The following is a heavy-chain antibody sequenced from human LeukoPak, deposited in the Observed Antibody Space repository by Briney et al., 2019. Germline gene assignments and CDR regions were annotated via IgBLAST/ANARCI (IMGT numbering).Heavy chain of an antibody. D-gene: IGHD6-13*01. CDR2: IWYDGSNK. Sequence: GGSLRLSCAASGFTFSSYGMHWVRQAPGKGLEWVAVIWYDGSNKYYADSVKGRFTVSRDNSKNTLYLQMDSLRAEDTAVYYCARDEAVAAAGTFDYWGQGTLVTVSS. CDR1: GFTFSSYG. J-gene: IGHJ4*02. CDR3: ARDEAVAAAGTFDY. V-gene: IGHV3-33*01.